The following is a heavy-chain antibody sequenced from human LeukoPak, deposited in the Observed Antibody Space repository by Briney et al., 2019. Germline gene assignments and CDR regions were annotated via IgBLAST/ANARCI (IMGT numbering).Heavy chain of an antibody. CDR3: ARGRASGSFIIDY. Sequence: GGSLRLSCAASGFTFSSYWMSWVRQAPGKGLEWLSFIDSSSVSIHYADSVKGRFTISRDNARNSLYLQMNSLRAEDTAIYYCARGRASGSFIIDYWGQGTLVTVSS. CDR2: IDSSSVSI. D-gene: IGHD3-10*01. J-gene: IGHJ4*02. V-gene: IGHV3-48*01. CDR1: GFTFSSYW.